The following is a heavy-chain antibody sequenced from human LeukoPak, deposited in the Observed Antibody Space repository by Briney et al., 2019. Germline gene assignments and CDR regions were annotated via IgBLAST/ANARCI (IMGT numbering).Heavy chain of an antibody. V-gene: IGHV4-59*01. CDR3: ARGFSFDI. J-gene: IGHJ3*02. Sequence: SETLSLTCTVSGGSISSYYWSWIRQPPGKGLEWIGYIYYSGSTNYNPSLKSRVTISVDTSKNQFSLKLSSVTAADTAVYYCARGFSFDIWGQGTMVTVSS. D-gene: IGHD3-3*01. CDR1: GGSISSYY. CDR2: IYYSGST.